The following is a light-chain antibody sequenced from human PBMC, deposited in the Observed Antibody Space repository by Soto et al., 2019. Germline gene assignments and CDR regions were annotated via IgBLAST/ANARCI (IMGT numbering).Light chain of an antibody. Sequence: DIQMTQSPSTLSASVGDRVTITCRASQSISSGLAWYQQKPGKAPKLLIYDASSLESGVPSRFSGSGSGTEITLTISSLQPDDFATYYCQQYHTYRTFGQGTKVDI. V-gene: IGKV1-5*01. CDR3: QQYHTYRT. CDR2: DAS. J-gene: IGKJ1*01. CDR1: QSISSG.